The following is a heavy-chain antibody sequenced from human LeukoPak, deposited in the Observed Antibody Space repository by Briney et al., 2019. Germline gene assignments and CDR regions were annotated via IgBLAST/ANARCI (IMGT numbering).Heavy chain of an antibody. Sequence: GGSLRLSCAASGFTVSSYEMNWVRQAPGKGLEGVSYISSSGSTIYYADSVKGRFTISRDNAKHSLYLQMNSLRAEDTAVYYCARDSYRAELPFDYWGQGTLVTVSS. CDR1: GFTVSSYE. J-gene: IGHJ4*02. CDR2: ISSSGSTI. CDR3: ARDSYRAELPFDY. V-gene: IGHV3-48*03. D-gene: IGHD1-7*01.